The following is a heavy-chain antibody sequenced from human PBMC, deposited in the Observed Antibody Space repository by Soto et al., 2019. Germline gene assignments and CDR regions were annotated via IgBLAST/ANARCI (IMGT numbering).Heavy chain of an antibody. D-gene: IGHD1-20*01. V-gene: IGHV1-18*01. CDR1: GYTLTSYG. CDR2: ISAYNGNT. J-gene: IGHJ6*03. Sequence: ASVKVSCKASGYTLTSYGISWVRQAPGQGLEWMGWISAYNGNTNYAQKPQGRVTMTTDTSTSTAYMELRSLRSDDTAVYYCARSITGIGRYYYYTDVWGKGTTVTVAS. CDR3: ARSITGIGRYYYYTDV.